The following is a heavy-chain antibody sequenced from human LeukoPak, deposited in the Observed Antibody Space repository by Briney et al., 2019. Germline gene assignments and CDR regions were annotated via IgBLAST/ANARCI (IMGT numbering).Heavy chain of an antibody. CDR3: ARWGRGYYDSSGYNYFDY. V-gene: IGHV4-38-2*02. J-gene: IGHJ4*02. D-gene: IGHD3-22*01. CDR1: GYSISSGYY. Sequence: SETLSFTCTVSGYSISSGYYWGWIRQPPGKGLEWIGSIYHSGSTYYNPSLKSRVTISVDTSKNQFSLKLSSVTAADTAVYYCARWGRGYYDSSGYNYFDYWGQGTLVTVSS. CDR2: IYHSGST.